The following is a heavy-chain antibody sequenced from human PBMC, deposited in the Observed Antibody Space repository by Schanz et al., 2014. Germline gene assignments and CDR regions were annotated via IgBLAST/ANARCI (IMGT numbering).Heavy chain of an antibody. CDR1: GGSMSSYY. D-gene: IGHD3-3*01. CDR3: ARDRGYDFSFDP. V-gene: IGHV4-4*07. CDR2: IYTSGST. Sequence: QVQLQETGPGLVKPSETLSLTCTVSGGSMSSYYWTWIRQPAGKGLEWIGRIYTSGSTNYNPSLKSRVTMSLDPSKTQFSLKLSSVTAADTAVYYCARDRGYDFSFDPWGQGTLVTVSS. J-gene: IGHJ5*02.